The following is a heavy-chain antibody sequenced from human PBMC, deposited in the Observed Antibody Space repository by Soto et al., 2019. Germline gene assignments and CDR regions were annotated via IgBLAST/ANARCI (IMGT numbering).Heavy chain of an antibody. V-gene: IGHV4-39*01. Sequence: SETLSLTRSVSCGSISSSTYSWAWIRQPPGKGLEWVGSIYYSGNTYYNPSLMSRVNMYVDTSNNQFALRLSSVTAADTAVYYCASQLPSLYCSSSNCYTGVRFFDYWGQAGLV. CDR3: ASQLPSLYCSSSNCYTGVRFFDY. J-gene: IGHJ4*02. CDR1: CGSISSSTYS. CDR2: IYYSGNT. D-gene: IGHD2-2*02.